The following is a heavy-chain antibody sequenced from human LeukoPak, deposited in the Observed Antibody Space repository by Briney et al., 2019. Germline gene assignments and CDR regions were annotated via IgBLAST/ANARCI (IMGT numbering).Heavy chain of an antibody. D-gene: IGHD6-6*01. V-gene: IGHV3-30*02. CDR1: GFTFSSYG. CDR2: IRYDGSNK. CDR3: AKDPRIAARPTY. Sequence: GGSLRLSCAAPGFTFSSYGMHWVRQAPGKGLEWVAFIRYDGSNKYYADSVKGRFTISRDNAKNSLYLQMNSLRAEDTAVYYCAKDPRIAARPTYWGQGTLVTVSS. J-gene: IGHJ4*02.